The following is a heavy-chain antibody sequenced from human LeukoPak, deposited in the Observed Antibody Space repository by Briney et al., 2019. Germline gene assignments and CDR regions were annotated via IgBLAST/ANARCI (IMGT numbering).Heavy chain of an antibody. D-gene: IGHD3-22*01. CDR3: AKDPGLSGYSHYFDY. CDR1: GFTLSSYA. J-gene: IGHJ4*02. CDR2: ISGSGGST. V-gene: IGHV3-23*01. Sequence: GGSLRLSCAASGFTLSSYAMSWVRQAPGKGLEWVSAISGSGGSTYYADSVKGRFTISRDNSKNTLYLQMNSLRAEDTAVYYCAKDPGLSGYSHYFDYWGQGTLVTVSS.